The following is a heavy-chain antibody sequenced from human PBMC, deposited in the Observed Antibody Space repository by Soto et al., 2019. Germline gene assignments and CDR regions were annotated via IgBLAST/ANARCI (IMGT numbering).Heavy chain of an antibody. J-gene: IGHJ2*01. CDR2: MYNSEDT. CDR3: VRHATDRHGNAEDWYFDL. Sequence: QVQLQESGPGLVRPSETLSLTCTVSAASISSYYWTWIRQPPGKGLEWIGHMYNSEDTKYNPSFKSRVTMSVDTSKNQFSLKLRSVTAADTAIYYCVRHATDRHGNAEDWYFDLWGRGTLVTVSS. CDR1: AASISSYY. D-gene: IGHD2-15*01. V-gene: IGHV4-59*08.